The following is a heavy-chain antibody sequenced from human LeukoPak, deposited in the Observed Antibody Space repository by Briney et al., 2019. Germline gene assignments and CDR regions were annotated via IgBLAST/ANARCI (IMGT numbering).Heavy chain of an antibody. CDR2: IYYSGST. CDR1: GGSISSSSYY. V-gene: IGHV4-39*01. Sequence: PSETLSPTCTVSGGSISSSSYYWGWIRQPPGKGLEWIGSIYYSGSTYYNPSLKSRVTISVDTSKNQFSLKLSSVTAADTAVYYCARLRGYCSGGSCYSFYAFDIWGQGTMVTVSS. J-gene: IGHJ3*02. CDR3: ARLRGYCSGGSCYSFYAFDI. D-gene: IGHD2-15*01.